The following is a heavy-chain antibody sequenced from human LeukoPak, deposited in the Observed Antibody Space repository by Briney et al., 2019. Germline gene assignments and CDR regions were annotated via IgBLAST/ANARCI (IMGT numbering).Heavy chain of an antibody. Sequence: GGSLRLSCAASGFAVSTNYMSWVRQVSGEGLEFVSLISTGGTTHYADSVKGRFSISSDNSKNTLYLQMNSLRAEDTAVYYCARVRSDSSGWYEFDYWGQGTLVTVSS. CDR3: ARVRSDSSGWYEFDY. CDR1: GFAVSTNY. V-gene: IGHV3-53*01. CDR2: ISTGGTT. J-gene: IGHJ4*02. D-gene: IGHD6-19*01.